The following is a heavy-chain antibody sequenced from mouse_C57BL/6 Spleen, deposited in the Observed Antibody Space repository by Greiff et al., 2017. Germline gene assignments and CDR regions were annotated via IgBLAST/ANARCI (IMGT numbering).Heavy chain of an antibody. V-gene: IGHV1-42*01. CDR2: INPSTGGT. CDR3: ARESRAYYSNYVGY. CDR1: GYSFTGYY. Sequence: VQLKQSGPELVKPGASVKISCKASGYSFTGYYMNWVKQSPEKSLEWIGEINPSTGGTTYNQKFKAKATLTVDKSSSTAYMQLKSLTSEDSAVYYCARESRAYYSNYVGYWGQGTTLTVSS. D-gene: IGHD2-5*01. J-gene: IGHJ2*01.